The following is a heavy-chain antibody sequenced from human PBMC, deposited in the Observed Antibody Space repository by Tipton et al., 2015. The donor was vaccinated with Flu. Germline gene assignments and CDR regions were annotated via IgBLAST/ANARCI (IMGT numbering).Heavy chain of an antibody. CDR2: IYTSGST. D-gene: IGHD3-22*01. Sequence: TLSLTCTVSGGPISSYYWSWIRQPAGKGLEWIGRIYTSGSTNYNPSLKSRVTMSVDTSKNQFSLKLSSVTAADTAVYYCARDNTYYSMIGGAFDIWGQGTMVTVSS. CDR3: ARDNTYYSMIGGAFDI. V-gene: IGHV4-4*07. CDR1: GGPISSYY. J-gene: IGHJ3*02.